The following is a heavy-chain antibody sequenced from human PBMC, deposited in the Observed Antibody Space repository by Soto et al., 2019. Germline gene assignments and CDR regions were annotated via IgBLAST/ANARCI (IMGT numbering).Heavy chain of an antibody. J-gene: IGHJ4*02. D-gene: IGHD1-26*01. CDR2: TSASNGNT. CDR3: ARSGVWEPRDY. Sequence: ASVKVSCKASGYTFTSYGISWARQAPGQGLEKKGRTSASNGNTNYAKKTQGRDNMTTDTSTSTAYMELRSLRSDDTAVYYCARSGVWEPRDYWGQGTLVTVSS. CDR1: GYTFTSYG. V-gene: IGHV1-18*01.